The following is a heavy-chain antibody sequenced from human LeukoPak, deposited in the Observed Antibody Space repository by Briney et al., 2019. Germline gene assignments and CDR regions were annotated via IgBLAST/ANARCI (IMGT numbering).Heavy chain of an antibody. D-gene: IGHD1-26*01. J-gene: IGHJ6*02. Sequence: PSETLSLTCTVSGGSISSSSYYWGWIRQPPGKGLEWIGRIYTSGSTNYNPSLKSRVTMSVDTSKNQFSLKLSSVTAADTAVYYCALSGFITLYGMDVWGQGTTVTVSS. CDR2: IYTSGST. CDR3: ALSGFITLYGMDV. CDR1: GGSISSSSYY. V-gene: IGHV4-39*07.